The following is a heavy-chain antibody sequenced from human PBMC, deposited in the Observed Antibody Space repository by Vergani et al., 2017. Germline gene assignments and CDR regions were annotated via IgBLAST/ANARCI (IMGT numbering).Heavy chain of an antibody. CDR3: ARDLSFSGGRFYCDC. D-gene: IGHD3-16*01. J-gene: IGHJ4*02. CDR2: ISSSSSYI. CDR1: GFTFSSYS. V-gene: IGHV3-21*01. Sequence: EVQLVESGGGLVKPGGSLRLSCAASGFTFSSYSMNWVRQAPGKGLEWVSSISSSSSYIYYADSVKGRFTISRDNAKNSLYLQMNSLRAEDTAVYYCARDLSFSGGRFYCDCWGQGTLVVVSS.